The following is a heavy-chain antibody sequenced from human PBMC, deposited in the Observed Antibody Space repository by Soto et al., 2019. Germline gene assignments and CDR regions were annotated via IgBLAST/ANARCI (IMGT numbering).Heavy chain of an antibody. Sequence: PSETRSLTWTVSGGSISSGSYYWGWVRQPPGKGLEWIGSIYFGGSAYYNPSLKSRVTISVDTSKNQFSLNLDSVTAADTAVYYCARHLTAVLLDYWGQGTLVTVSS. CDR1: GGSISSGSYY. V-gene: IGHV4-39*01. CDR2: IYFGGSA. D-gene: IGHD6-19*01. J-gene: IGHJ4*02. CDR3: ARHLTAVLLDY.